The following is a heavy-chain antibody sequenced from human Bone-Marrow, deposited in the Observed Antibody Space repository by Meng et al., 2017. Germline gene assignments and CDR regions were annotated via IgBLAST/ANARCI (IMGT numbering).Heavy chain of an antibody. CDR3: ARAIATRPDVFDY. CDR1: SGSIKSYF. J-gene: IGHJ4*02. V-gene: IGHV4-59*01. Sequence: QVQPQESGPGLVKPSETLSLTCTVSSGSIKSYFWSWIRQPPGKGPEWIGYISYSGSTNYNPSLKSRVTISVDTSKNQFSLKLSSVTAADTAVYYCARAIATRPDVFDYWGQGTLVTVSS. D-gene: IGHD6-6*01. CDR2: ISYSGST.